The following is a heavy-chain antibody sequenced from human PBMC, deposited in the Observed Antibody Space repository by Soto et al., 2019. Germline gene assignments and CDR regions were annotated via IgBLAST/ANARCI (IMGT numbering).Heavy chain of an antibody. Sequence: QLKLQESGSGLVKPSQTLSLTCAVSGGSISSGGSSWTWIRQPPGKGLEWIGYIYHSGSTYYNPSLKSRVTISVDRSKNQFSLKLTSVTAADTAVYYCARGAVVNFDSWGQGTLVTVSS. D-gene: IGHD3-22*01. CDR3: ARGAVVNFDS. CDR2: IYHSGST. CDR1: GGSISSGGSS. V-gene: IGHV4-30-2*01. J-gene: IGHJ4*02.